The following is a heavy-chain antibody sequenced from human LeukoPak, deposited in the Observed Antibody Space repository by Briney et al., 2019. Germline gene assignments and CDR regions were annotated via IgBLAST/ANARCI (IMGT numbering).Heavy chain of an antibody. Sequence: GASVKVSCKASGYTFTSYGISWVRQAPGQGLEWMGWISAYNGNTNYAQKPQGRVTMTTDTSTSTAYMELRSLRSDDTAVYYCARDRRQRVYGDYVWFDPWGQGTLVTVSS. CDR3: ARDRRQRVYGDYVWFDP. CDR2: ISAYNGNT. D-gene: IGHD4-17*01. CDR1: GYTFTSYG. J-gene: IGHJ5*02. V-gene: IGHV1-18*04.